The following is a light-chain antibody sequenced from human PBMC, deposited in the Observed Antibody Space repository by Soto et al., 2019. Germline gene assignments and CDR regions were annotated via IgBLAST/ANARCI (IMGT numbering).Light chain of an antibody. J-gene: IGLJ2*01. CDR3: RSYTRSRNAVI. CDR1: SSDIDGDNY. Sequence: QSVLTQPASVSGAPGQSITISCTGTSSDIDGDNYVSWYQYHPGTAPKLMIYDVSNRPSGISNRFSGSKSGNSASLTISGLQAEDEADYYCRSYTRSRNAVIFGGGTKVTVL. V-gene: IGLV2-14*01. CDR2: DVS.